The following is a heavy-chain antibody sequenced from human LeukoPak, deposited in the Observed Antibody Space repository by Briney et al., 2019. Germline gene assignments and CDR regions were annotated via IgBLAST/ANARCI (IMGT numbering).Heavy chain of an antibody. CDR2: ISPNNGDT. J-gene: IGHJ4*02. D-gene: IGHD3-10*01. Sequence: GASVKVSCKASGFTFTDYYLHWVRQAPGQGLEWMGWISPNNGDTDYAQKFQGRVRMTTDTSISTAYMDLSRLTSNDTAMYYCARDHMVRGVTPVWGQGTLVTVSS. CDR3: ARDHMVRGVTPV. CDR1: GFTFTDYY. V-gene: IGHV1-2*02.